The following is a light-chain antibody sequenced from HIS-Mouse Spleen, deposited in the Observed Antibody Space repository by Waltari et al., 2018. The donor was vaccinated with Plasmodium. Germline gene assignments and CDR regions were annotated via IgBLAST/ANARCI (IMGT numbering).Light chain of an antibody. V-gene: IGLV3-10*01. CDR1: AFPKKS. CDR2: EDS. Sequence: SYELTQPPSVSVSPGQTARITCSGDAFPKKSAYWYQQKSGQAPVLVSYEDSKRRAGIPGGFSGASSGTMATLTISGAQVEDEADYYCYSTDSSGNHRVFGGGTKLTVL. CDR3: YSTDSSGNHRV. J-gene: IGLJ3*02.